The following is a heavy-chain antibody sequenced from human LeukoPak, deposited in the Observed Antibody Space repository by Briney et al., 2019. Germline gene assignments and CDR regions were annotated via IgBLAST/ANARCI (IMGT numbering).Heavy chain of an antibody. CDR2: INYIRTT. CDR3: ARAAEYSSGWYLFDY. D-gene: IGHD6-19*01. V-gene: IGHV4-59*12. CDR1: GGSIGSYY. J-gene: IGHJ4*02. Sequence: PSETLSLTCTVSGGSIGSYYWNWIRQPPGKALEWIGYINYIRTTDYNPSLKSRVTMSVDTSKNQVSLKLSSVTAADTAMYYCARAAEYSSGWYLFDYWGQGILVTVSA.